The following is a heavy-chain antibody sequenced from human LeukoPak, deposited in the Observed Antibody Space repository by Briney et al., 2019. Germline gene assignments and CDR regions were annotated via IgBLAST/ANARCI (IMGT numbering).Heavy chain of an antibody. CDR1: GGSFSGYY. J-gene: IGHJ3*02. CDR2: INHSGST. V-gene: IGHV4-34*01. CDR3: ARVDTAMVNDAFDI. Sequence: SETLSLTCAVYGGSFSGYYWSWIRQPPGKGLEWIGGINHSGSTNYNPSLKSRVTISVDTSKNQFSLKLSSVTAADTAVYYCARVDTAMVNDAFDIWGQGTMVTVSS. D-gene: IGHD5-18*01.